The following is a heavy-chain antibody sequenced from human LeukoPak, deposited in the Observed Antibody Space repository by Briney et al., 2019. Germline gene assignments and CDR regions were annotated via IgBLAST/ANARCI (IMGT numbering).Heavy chain of an antibody. J-gene: IGHJ4*02. CDR2: INHSGST. CDR1: GGSFSPYY. V-gene: IGHV4-34*01. Sequence: PSETLSLTCAVSGGSFSPYYWSWTRQPPGKGLEWIGEINHSGSTNYNPSLKSRVTISVDTSKNQFSLKLSSVTAADTAVYYCARGGFYCGGDCYVDYWGQGTLVTVSS. CDR3: ARGGFYCGGDCYVDY. D-gene: IGHD2-21*02.